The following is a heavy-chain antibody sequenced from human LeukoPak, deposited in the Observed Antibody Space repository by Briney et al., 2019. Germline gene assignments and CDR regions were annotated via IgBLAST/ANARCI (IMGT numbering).Heavy chain of an antibody. J-gene: IGHJ4*02. CDR3: AKDRVTETVEMATKSNFDY. D-gene: IGHD5-24*01. V-gene: IGHV3-30*18. CDR1: GFTFSSYG. CDR2: ISYDGSNK. Sequence: GRSLRLSCAASGFTFSSYGMHWVRQAPGKGLERVAVISYDGSNKYYADSVKGRFTISRDNSKNTLYLQMNSLRAEDTAVYYCAKDRVTETVEMATKSNFDYWGQGTLVTVSS.